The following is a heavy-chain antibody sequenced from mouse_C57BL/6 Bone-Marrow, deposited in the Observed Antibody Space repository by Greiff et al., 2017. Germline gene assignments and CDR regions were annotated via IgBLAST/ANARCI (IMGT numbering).Heavy chain of an antibody. V-gene: IGHV1-5*01. CDR2: IYPGNSDT. D-gene: IGHD1-1*01. CDR1: GYTFTSSW. CDR3: TRSITTVVATADY. Sequence: EVKLQQSGTVLARPGASVKMSCKTSGYTFTSSWMHWVKQRPGQGLEWIGAIYPGNSDTSYNQKFKGKATLTAVTSASTAYMVLSRLTNEDSAVYYCTRSITTVVATADYWGQGTSLTVSS. J-gene: IGHJ2*02.